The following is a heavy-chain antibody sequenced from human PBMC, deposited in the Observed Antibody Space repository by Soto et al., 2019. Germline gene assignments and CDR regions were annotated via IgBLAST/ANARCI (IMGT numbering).Heavy chain of an antibody. CDR1: GFTFSSYA. Sequence: GGSLRLSCAASGFTFSSYAIHWVRQAPGKGLEWVAVISYDGSNKYYADSVKGRFTISRDNSKNTLYLQMNSLRAEDTAVYYCAKNQGVELVPLATVDWFDPWGQGSVVTVSS. V-gene: IGHV3-30-3*01. D-gene: IGHD1-26*01. CDR3: AKNQGVELVPLATVDWFDP. J-gene: IGHJ5*02. CDR2: ISYDGSNK.